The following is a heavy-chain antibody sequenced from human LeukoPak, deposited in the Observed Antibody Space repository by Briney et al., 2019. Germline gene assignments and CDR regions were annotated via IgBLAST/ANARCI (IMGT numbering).Heavy chain of an antibody. CDR2: ISWNSGSI. D-gene: IGHD5-12*01. J-gene: IGHJ4*02. CDR1: GFTFDDYA. V-gene: IGHV3-9*01. CDR3: AKXKYXGYDEGPLYFDY. Sequence: GGSLRLSCAASGFTFDDYAMHWVRQAPGKGLEWVSGISWNSGSIGYADSVKGRFTISRDNAKNSLYLQMNSLRAEDTALYYCAKXKYXGYDEGPLYFDYWGQGTLVTVSS.